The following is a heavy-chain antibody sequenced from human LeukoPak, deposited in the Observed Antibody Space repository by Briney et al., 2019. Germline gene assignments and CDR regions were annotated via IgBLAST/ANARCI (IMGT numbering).Heavy chain of an antibody. Sequence: GGSLRLSCAASGFTFSSYGMHWVRQARGRGLEWVAVIWYDGSNKYYADSVKGRFTISRDNSKNTLYLQMNSLRAEDTAVYYCAREDWNDEISGGYFDYWGQGTLVTVSS. CDR3: AREDWNDEISGGYFDY. CDR1: GFTFSSYG. V-gene: IGHV3-33*01. CDR2: IWYDGSNK. J-gene: IGHJ4*02. D-gene: IGHD1-1*01.